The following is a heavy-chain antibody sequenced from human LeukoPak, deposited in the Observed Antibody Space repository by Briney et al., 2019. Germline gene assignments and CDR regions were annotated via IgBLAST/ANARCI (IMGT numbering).Heavy chain of an antibody. CDR3: ARSDCSSTSCYFSFDY. CDR2: ISSSSSTI. V-gene: IGHV3-48*02. D-gene: IGHD2-2*01. CDR1: GFTFNNYA. Sequence: PGGSLRLSCAASGFTFNNYAMNWVRQAPGKGLEWVSYISSSSSTIYYADSVKGRFTISRDNAKNSLYLQMNSLRDEDTAVYYCARSDCSSTSCYFSFDYWGQGTLVTVSS. J-gene: IGHJ4*02.